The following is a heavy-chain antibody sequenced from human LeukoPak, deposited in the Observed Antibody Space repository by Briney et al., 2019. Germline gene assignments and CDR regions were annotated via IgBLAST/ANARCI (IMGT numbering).Heavy chain of an antibody. J-gene: IGHJ3*02. CDR2: LYSGSTT. CDR1: GFTVSSYY. Sequence: GGSLRLSCAASGFTVSSYYMSWVRQAPGKGLEWVSVLYSGSTTYYADSVKGRFTISRDNSKNTLYLQMNSLRAEDTAIYYCAREGWDLNALDIWGQGTMVTVSP. CDR3: AREGWDLNALDI. V-gene: IGHV3-53*01. D-gene: IGHD1-26*01.